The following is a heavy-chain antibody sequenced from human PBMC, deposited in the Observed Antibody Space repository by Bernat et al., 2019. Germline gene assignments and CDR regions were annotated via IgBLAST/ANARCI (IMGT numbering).Heavy chain of an antibody. CDR1: RYTFTSYY. CDR2: INPSGGST. Sequence: KLEACMKASARTTRYTFTSYYMHWVRQAPGQGLEWMGIINPSGGSTSYAQKFQGRVTMTRDTSTSTVYMELSSLRSEDTAVYYCARDGVTERWIQSQSYYGMDVWGQG. V-gene: IGHV1-46*03. CDR3: ARDGVTERWIQSQSYYGMDV. D-gene: IGHD5-24*01. J-gene: IGHJ6*02.